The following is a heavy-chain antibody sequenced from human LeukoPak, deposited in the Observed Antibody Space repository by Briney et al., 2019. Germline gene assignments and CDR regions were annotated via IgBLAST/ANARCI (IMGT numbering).Heavy chain of an antibody. V-gene: IGHV4-34*01. D-gene: IGHD4-17*01. J-gene: IGHJ4*02. CDR1: GGSFRGYY. CDR3: ARGDYGDYDYFDY. Sequence: SETLSLTCAVYGGSFRGYYWSWIRQPPGKGLEWIGEINHSGSTNYNPSLKSRVTISVDTSKNQFSLKLSSVTAADTAVYYCARGDYGDYDYFDYWGQGTLVTVSS. CDR2: INHSGST.